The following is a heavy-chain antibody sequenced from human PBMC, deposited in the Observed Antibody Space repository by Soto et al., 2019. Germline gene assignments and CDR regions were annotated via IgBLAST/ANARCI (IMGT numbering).Heavy chain of an antibody. D-gene: IGHD6-19*01. CDR1: GGSFSGYY. CDR3: ARVSVAGTSGWFDP. Sequence: SETLSLTCAVYGGSFSGYYWSWIRQPPGKGLEWIGEINHSGSTNYNPSLKSRVTISVDTSKNQFSLKLSSVTAADTAVYYCARVSVAGTSGWFDPWGQGTLVTVSS. J-gene: IGHJ5*02. CDR2: INHSGST. V-gene: IGHV4-34*01.